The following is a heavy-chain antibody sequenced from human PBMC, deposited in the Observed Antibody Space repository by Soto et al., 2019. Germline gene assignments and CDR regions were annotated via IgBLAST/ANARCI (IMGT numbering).Heavy chain of an antibody. CDR2: ISNSASSL. D-gene: IGHD2-15*01. V-gene: IGHV3-11*01. Sequence: QVDLVESGGGLVKHGGPLRLSCAASGFNFRDYYMSWIRQAPGKGLECVSYISNSASSLDYAESVKGRFAISRDNVENTLFLQMNSLRAEDTAVYYCARNYPGGGGSSLYLGFWGQGTQVTVSS. J-gene: IGHJ4*02. CDR1: GFNFRDYY. CDR3: ARNYPGGGGSSLYLGF.